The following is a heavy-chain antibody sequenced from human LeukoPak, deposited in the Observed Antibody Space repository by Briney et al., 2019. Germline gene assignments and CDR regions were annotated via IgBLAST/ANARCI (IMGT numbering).Heavy chain of an antibody. Sequence: GGSLRLSCAASGFTFSSYSMNWVRQAPGKGLEWVSSISSSSSYIYYADSVKGRFTISRDNAKNSLYLQMNSLRAEDTAVYYCAGTYDSSGYSPANFDYWGQGTLVTVSS. D-gene: IGHD3-22*01. V-gene: IGHV3-21*01. J-gene: IGHJ4*02. CDR3: AGTYDSSGYSPANFDY. CDR2: ISSSSSYI. CDR1: GFTFSSYS.